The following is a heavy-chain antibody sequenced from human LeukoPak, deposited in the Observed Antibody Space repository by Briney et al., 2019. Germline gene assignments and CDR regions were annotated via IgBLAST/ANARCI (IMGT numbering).Heavy chain of an antibody. CDR1: GGSFSGYH. V-gene: IGHV4-34*01. D-gene: IGHD6-25*01. Sequence: SETLSLTCAVYGGSFSGYHWSWIRQPPGKGLEWIGEINHSGSTNYNPSLKSRVTISVDTSKNQFSLKLSSVTAADTAVYYCARGRRGPLDYWGQGTLVTVSS. CDR2: INHSGST. CDR3: ARGRRGPLDY. J-gene: IGHJ4*02.